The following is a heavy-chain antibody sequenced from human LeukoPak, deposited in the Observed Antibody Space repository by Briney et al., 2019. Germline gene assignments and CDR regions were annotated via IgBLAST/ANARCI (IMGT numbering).Heavy chain of an antibody. CDR2: ITTGGPNT. V-gene: IGHV3-23*01. J-gene: IGHJ6*02. CDR3: AKDRVVSYYYYGMDV. CDR1: GFTFSSYT. Sequence: GGSLRLSCTASGFTFSSYTMSWVRQAPGKGLKWVSTITTGGPNTYYADSVKGRFTVSRDDSKNTLYLQMNSLRAEDTAVYYCAKDRVVSYYYYGMDVWGQGTTVTVSS. D-gene: IGHD3-10*01.